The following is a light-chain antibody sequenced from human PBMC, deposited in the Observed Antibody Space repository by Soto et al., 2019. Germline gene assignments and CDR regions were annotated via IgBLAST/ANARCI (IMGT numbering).Light chain of an antibody. CDR2: EVS. CDR3: CSYTRSSTYV. CDR1: SSDVGSYNL. Sequence: QSVLTQPASVSGSPGQPITISCTGTSSDVGSYNLVSWYQQHPGKAPKLMIYEVSKRPSGLSNRFSASKSGNTASLTISGLQAEDEADYYCCSYTRSSTYVFGIGYKVTVL. J-gene: IGLJ1*01. V-gene: IGLV2-23*02.